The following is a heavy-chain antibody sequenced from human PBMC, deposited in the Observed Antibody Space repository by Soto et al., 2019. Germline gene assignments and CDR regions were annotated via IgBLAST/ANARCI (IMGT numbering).Heavy chain of an antibody. D-gene: IGHD3-22*01. CDR3: AGGRIVVVGSRAYYGMDV. V-gene: IGHV1-69*01. Sequence: QVHLLLQSGAEVKKPGSSVKVSCKASGGTPSNSAISWVRQAPGQGLEWMGGIIPVFGLVKYGQNFQGRVTNTADESTNTAYMEMSSLRPEDTAVYYCAGGRIVVVGSRAYYGMDVWGQGTTVTVSS. J-gene: IGHJ6*02. CDR2: IIPVFGLV. CDR1: GGTPSNSA.